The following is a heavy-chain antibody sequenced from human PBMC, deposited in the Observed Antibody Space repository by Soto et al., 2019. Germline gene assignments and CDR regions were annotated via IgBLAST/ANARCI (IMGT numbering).Heavy chain of an antibody. J-gene: IGHJ4*02. D-gene: IGHD5-18*01. CDR1: GFTFSSYA. V-gene: IGHV3-23*01. CDR2: ISGSGGST. CDR3: GLVEMVTTIDY. Sequence: EVQLLESGGGLVQPGGSLRLSCAASGFTFSSYAMSWVRQAPGKGLEWVSAISGSGGSTYYADSVKGRFTISRDNSNNTLYLQMNSLRAEDTAVYYCGLVEMVTTIDYWGQGTLVTVYS.